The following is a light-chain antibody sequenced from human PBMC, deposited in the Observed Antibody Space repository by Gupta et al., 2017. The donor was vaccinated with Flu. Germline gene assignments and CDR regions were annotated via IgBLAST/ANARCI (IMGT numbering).Light chain of an antibody. CDR3: ATWDDGLNGPV. Sequence: QSVLTQPPSASGPPGQTVTISCSGSSTNIGSNGVNWYQHFPGKAPRLLVFGNTQRPSGVPDRFSASKSGTSDSLAITGLQSEDEADYYCATWDDGLNGPVFGGGTKLTVL. CDR1: STNIGSNG. V-gene: IGLV1-44*01. CDR2: GNT. J-gene: IGLJ3*02.